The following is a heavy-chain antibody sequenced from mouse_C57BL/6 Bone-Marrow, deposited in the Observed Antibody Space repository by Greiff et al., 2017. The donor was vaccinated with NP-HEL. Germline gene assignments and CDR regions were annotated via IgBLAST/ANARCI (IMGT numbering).Heavy chain of an antibody. CDR1: GYTFTNYW. Sequence: VKLLESGAELVRPGTSVKMSCKASGYTFTNYWIGWAKQRPGHGLEWIGDIYPGGGYTNYNEKFKGKATLTADKSSSTAYMQFSSLTSEDSAIYYCARSNYLYYFDYWGQGTTLTVSS. V-gene: IGHV1-63*01. CDR2: IYPGGGYT. D-gene: IGHD2-5*01. CDR3: ARSNYLYYFDY. J-gene: IGHJ2*01.